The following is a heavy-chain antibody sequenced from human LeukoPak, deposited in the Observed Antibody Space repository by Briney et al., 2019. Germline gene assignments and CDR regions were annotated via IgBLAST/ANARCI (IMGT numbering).Heavy chain of an antibody. CDR3: AKDQEARYFDWTFDY. D-gene: IGHD3-9*01. CDR1: GFSFSSYD. V-gene: IGHV3-30*02. CDR2: IWYDGSYK. Sequence: GGSLRLSCAASGFSFSSYDMHWVRQAPGKGLEWVAIIWYDGSYKYYADSVKGRFTISRDNSKNTLYLQMNSLRAEDTAVYYCAKDQEARYFDWTFDYWGQGTLVTVSS. J-gene: IGHJ4*02.